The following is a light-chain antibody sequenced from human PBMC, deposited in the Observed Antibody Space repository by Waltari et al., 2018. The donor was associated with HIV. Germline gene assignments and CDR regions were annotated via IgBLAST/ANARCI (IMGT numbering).Light chain of an antibody. CDR2: WTS. Sequence: DIVMTQSPDSLAVSLGERATINCKSSQSVLYSSNNKNYLAWYQQKPGQPPKLLIYWTSTRESGVPDRFGGIGSTTEFTLTISSLQAEDVAVYYCQQYYSTPYTFGQGTKLQIK. V-gene: IGKV4-1*01. CDR3: QQYYSTPYT. CDR1: QSVLYSSNNKNY. J-gene: IGKJ2*01.